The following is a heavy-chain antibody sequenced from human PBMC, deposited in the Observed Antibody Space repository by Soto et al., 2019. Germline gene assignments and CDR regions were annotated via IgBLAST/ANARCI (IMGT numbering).Heavy chain of an antibody. J-gene: IGHJ6*03. Sequence: QVQLVESGGGVVQPGRSLRLSCAASGFTFSSYGMHWVRQAPGKGLEWVAVISYDGSNKYYADSVKGRFTISRDNSKNTLYLQMNSLRAEDKAVYYCSQDHAGYCSSTSCYLGYMDVWGKGTTVTVAS. CDR2: ISYDGSNK. CDR1: GFTFSSYG. D-gene: IGHD2-2*01. CDR3: SQDHAGYCSSTSCYLGYMDV. V-gene: IGHV3-30*18.